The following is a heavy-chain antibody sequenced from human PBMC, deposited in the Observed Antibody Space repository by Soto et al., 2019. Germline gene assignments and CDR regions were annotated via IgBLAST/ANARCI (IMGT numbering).Heavy chain of an antibody. CDR1: CGSISSCDYY. CDR2: IYYSGST. CDR3: ARATLAYCGGDCYSPWFDP. V-gene: IGHV4-61*08. D-gene: IGHD2-21*02. Sequence: SETLSLTCTVSCGSISSCDYYWSWIRQPPGKGLEWIGYIYYSGSTNYNPSLKSRVTISVDTSKNQFSLKLSSVTAADTAVYYCARATLAYCGGDCYSPWFDPWCQGTLFTVSS. J-gene: IGHJ5*02.